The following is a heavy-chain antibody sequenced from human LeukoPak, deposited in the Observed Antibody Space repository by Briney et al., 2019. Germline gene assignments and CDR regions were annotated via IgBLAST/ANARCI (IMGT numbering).Heavy chain of an antibody. J-gene: IGHJ3*02. D-gene: IGHD2-8*01. V-gene: IGHV1-8*01. CDR2: MNPNSGNT. CDR3: AGNGVGYSNDAFDI. CDR1: GYTFTSYD. Sequence: GASVKVSCKASGYTFTSYDINWVRQATGQGLEWMGWMNPNSGNTGYAQKFQGRVTMTRNTSISTAYMELSSLRSEDTAVYYCAGNGVGYSNDAFDIWGQGTKVTVSS.